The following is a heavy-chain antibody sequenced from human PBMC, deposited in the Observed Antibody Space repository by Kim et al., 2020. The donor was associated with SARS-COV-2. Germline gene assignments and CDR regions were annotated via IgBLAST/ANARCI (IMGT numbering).Heavy chain of an antibody. CDR2: IYHSGST. V-gene: IGHV4-38-2*02. CDR1: GYSISSGYY. D-gene: IGHD2-15*01. CDR3: ARELGYCSGGSCYPKGNWFDP. J-gene: IGHJ5*02. Sequence: SETLSLTCTVSGYSISSGYYWGWIRQPPGKGLEWIGSIYHSGSTYYNPSLKSRVTISVDTSKNQFSLKLSSVTAADTAVYYCARELGYCSGGSCYPKGNWFDPWGQGTLVTVSS.